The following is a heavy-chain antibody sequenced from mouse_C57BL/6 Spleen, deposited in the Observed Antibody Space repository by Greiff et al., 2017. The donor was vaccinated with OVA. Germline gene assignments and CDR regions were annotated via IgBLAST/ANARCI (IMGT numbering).Heavy chain of an antibody. V-gene: IGHV14-4*01. CDR3: TSYSKGNYFDY. D-gene: IGHD2-5*01. J-gene: IGHJ2*01. CDR2: IDPENGDT. Sequence: VQLKESGAELVRPGASVKLSCTASGFNIKDDYMHWVKQRPEQGLEWIGWIDPENGDTEYASKFQGKATITADTSSNTAYLQLSSLTSEDTAVYYCTSYSKGNYFDYWGQGTTLTVSS. CDR1: GFNIKDDY.